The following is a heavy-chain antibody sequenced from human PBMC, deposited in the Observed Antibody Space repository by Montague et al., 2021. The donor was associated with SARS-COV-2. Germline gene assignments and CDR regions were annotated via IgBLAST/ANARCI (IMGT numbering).Heavy chain of an antibody. V-gene: IGHV4-61*01. CDR1: RDSVSSGSYY. D-gene: IGHD6-13*01. CDR3: ARAWQPLIQEGIGWFDP. Sequence: SETLSLTCAVSRDSVSSGSYYWSWIRQPPGLGLEWIAYIHNTANTKYNPSLSGRVTISIYTSKNQFSLKIISVTAADTAVYYCARAWQPLIQEGIGWFDPWGQGTLVTVSS. J-gene: IGHJ5*02. CDR2: IHNTANT.